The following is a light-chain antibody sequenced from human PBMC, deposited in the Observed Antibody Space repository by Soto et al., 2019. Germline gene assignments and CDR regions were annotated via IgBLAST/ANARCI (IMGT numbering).Light chain of an antibody. CDR2: GAS. V-gene: IGKV3-20*01. J-gene: IGKJ1*01. CDR3: QQYGDLPWT. Sequence: ALTQSPGTLSSSPGERATLSCRASQAVSSNYLAWYQQKPGQAPRLLISGASGRATGVPDRFSGSGSGTEFTLTIDRLESKDFAVYFCQQYGDLPWTFGQGTKVEI. CDR1: QAVSSNY.